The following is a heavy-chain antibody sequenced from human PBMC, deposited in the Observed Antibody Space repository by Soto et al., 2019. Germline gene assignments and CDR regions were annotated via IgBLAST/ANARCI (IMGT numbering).Heavy chain of an antibody. CDR1: GGSLSSYY. V-gene: IGHV4-59*01. D-gene: IGHD1-1*01. CDR2: IYYSGST. J-gene: IGHJ4*02. CDR3: ARLATRYYFDY. Sequence: PSETLSLTCNVSGGSLSSYYWSWIRQPPGKGLEWIGYIYYSGSTNYNPSLKSRVTISVDTSKNQFSLKLSSVTAADTAVYYCARLATRYYFDYWGQGTLVTVSS.